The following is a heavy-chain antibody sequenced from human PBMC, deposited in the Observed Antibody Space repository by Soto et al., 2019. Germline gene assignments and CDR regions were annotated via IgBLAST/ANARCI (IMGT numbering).Heavy chain of an antibody. V-gene: IGHV3-7*05. D-gene: IGHD6-19*01. CDR1: GFALSSYW. Sequence: GGALRLSCAASGFALSSYWFCLGRQAPGKGLEWVANINKDGNEKHYVDSVKGRFTISRDNAKNSLYLQMNSLRGEDTAIYYCTRDAGGSGWYFWGQGTLVTVSS. CDR3: TRDAGGSGWYF. J-gene: IGHJ4*01. CDR2: INKDGNEK.